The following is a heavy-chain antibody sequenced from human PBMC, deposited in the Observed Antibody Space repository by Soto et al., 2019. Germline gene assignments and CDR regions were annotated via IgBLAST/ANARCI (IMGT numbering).Heavy chain of an antibody. D-gene: IGHD3-22*01. CDR1: GFTFSSYA. CDR2: ISGSGGST. CDR3: ASYDSSGYTFDY. V-gene: IGHV3-23*02. Sequence: EVQLLESGGGLVQPGGSLRLSCAASGFTFSSYAMSWVRQAPGKGLEWVSAISGSGGSTYYNPSLKSRVTISVDRSKNQFSLKLSSVTAADTAVYYCASYDSSGYTFDYWGQGTLVTVSS. J-gene: IGHJ4*02.